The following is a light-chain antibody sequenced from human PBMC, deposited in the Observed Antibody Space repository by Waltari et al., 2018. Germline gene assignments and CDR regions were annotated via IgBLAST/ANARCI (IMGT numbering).Light chain of an antibody. Sequence: QSVLTQPPSASGTPGQRVTISCSGRASNIGDNVVNWYQQFPGKAPKLVIYRNDQRPSGVPDRFSGSKSGTSASLAISGLQSEDEADYYCATRDDSPNGHWVFGGGTKVTVL. CDR1: ASNIGDNV. J-gene: IGLJ3*02. CDR3: ATRDDSPNGHWV. V-gene: IGLV1-44*01. CDR2: RND.